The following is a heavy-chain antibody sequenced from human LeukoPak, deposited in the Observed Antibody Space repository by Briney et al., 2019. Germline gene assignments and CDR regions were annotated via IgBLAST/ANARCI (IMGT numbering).Heavy chain of an antibody. V-gene: IGHV1-2*06. Sequence: GASVEVSCKASGYTFTCYYMHWVRQVPGQGLEWMGRINPNSGGTNYAQKFQDRVTMTRDTSISTAYMELNRLTSDDTAVYYCSASFSGYDRLFDYWGQGTLVTVSS. CDR1: GYTFTCYY. J-gene: IGHJ4*02. D-gene: IGHD5-12*01. CDR2: INPNSGGT. CDR3: SASFSGYDRLFDY.